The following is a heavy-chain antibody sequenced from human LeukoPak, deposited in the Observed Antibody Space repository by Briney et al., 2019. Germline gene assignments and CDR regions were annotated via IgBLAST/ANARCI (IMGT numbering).Heavy chain of an antibody. CDR2: ITTRDGNT. CDR3: AKDGGLWVSAHWGDS. D-gene: IGHD7-27*01. Sequence: GGSLRLSCAASGFTFSSYAMSWVRQAPGKGLEWVSTITTRDGNTYYADSVKGRFTVSRDNSKNTLFLQMNSLRAEDTAVYYCAKDGGLWVSAHWGDSWGRGTLVTVSS. J-gene: IGHJ4*02. CDR1: GFTFSSYA. V-gene: IGHV3-23*01.